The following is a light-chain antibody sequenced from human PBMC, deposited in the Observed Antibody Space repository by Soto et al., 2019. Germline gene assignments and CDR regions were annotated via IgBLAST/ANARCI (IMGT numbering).Light chain of an antibody. CDR3: QQSYSLPRT. V-gene: IGKV1-39*01. CDR1: QSISNS. J-gene: IGKJ1*01. CDR2: VAS. Sequence: DIQMTQSPSSLSASVGDRVTITCRASQSISNSLNWYQQKPGKAPKVLIYVASSLQSGVPLRFSGSGSGTDFTLTISSLQPEDFATYYCQQSYSLPRTFGQGTKVEVK.